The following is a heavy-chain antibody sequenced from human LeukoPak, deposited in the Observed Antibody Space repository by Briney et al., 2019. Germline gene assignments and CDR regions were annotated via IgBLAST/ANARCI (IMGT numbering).Heavy chain of an antibody. CDR1: GFTFSSYW. CDR3: AREIRALYYGMDV. V-gene: IGHV3-7*01. J-gene: IGHJ6*02. CDR2: IKQDGSEK. Sequence: GGSLRLSCAASGFTFSSYWMSWVRQAPGKGLEWVANIKQDGSEKYYVDSVKGRFTISRDNAKNSLYLQMNSLRAEDTGVYYCAREIRALYYGMDVWGQGTTVTVSS.